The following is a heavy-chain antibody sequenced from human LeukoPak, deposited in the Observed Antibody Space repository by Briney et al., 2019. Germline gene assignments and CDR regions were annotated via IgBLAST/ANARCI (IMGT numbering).Heavy chain of an antibody. CDR1: GGSISSYY. V-gene: IGHV4-59*08. Sequence: SETLSLTCTVSGGSISSYYWSWIGQPPGKGLEWIGYTYYSGSTNYNPSLKSRVTISVDTSKNQFSLKPRSVNAADQAVYYCARSLPISAPFDVWGQGTLVTVSS. D-gene: IGHD2-21*01. CDR2: TYYSGST. J-gene: IGHJ4*02. CDR3: ARSLPISAPFDV.